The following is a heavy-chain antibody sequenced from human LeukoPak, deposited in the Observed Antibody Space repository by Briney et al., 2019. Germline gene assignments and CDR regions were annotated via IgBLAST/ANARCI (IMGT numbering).Heavy chain of an antibody. J-gene: IGHJ4*02. D-gene: IGHD3-10*01. CDR2: IYSGGST. CDR3: AILGMSMIRGVASSFDY. Sequence: PGGSLRLSCAASGFTVTSNYMSWVRQAPGKGLEWVSTIYSGGSTYYAESVKGRFTISRDSSKNTLYFQMNSLRVEDTAVYYCAILGMSMIRGVASSFDYWGQGILVTVSS. CDR1: GFTVTSNY. V-gene: IGHV3-66*01.